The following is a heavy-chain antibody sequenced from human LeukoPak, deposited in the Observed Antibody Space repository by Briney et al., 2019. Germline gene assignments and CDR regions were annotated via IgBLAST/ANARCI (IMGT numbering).Heavy chain of an antibody. Sequence: GGSLRLSCAASGFTFSDYYMSWIRQAPGKGLEWFSYISSSGSTIYHADSLKGRFTISRDNARNSLYLQMNSLRAEDTAVYYCARDPGYSYGLDYWGQGTLVTVSS. CDR3: ARDPGYSYGLDY. D-gene: IGHD5-18*01. CDR1: GFTFSDYY. J-gene: IGHJ4*02. CDR2: ISSSGSTI. V-gene: IGHV3-11*04.